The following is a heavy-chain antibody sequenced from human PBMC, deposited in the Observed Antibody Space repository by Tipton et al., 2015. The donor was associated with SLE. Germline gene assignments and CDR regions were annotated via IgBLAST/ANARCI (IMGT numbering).Heavy chain of an antibody. Sequence: TLSLTCTISNDSISSYYWTWIRQPPGKGLEWIGYIYYRGSTNYNPSLKSRVTISLDTSKSQFSLRLTSVTTADTAIYYCATYSSWYGRAAFDYWGRGTLVTVSS. CDR2: IYYRGST. J-gene: IGHJ4*02. V-gene: IGHV4-59*01. CDR1: NDSISSYY. D-gene: IGHD6-13*01. CDR3: ATYSSWYGRAAFDY.